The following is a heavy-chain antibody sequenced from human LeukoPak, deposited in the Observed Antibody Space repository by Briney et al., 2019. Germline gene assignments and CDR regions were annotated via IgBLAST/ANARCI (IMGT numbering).Heavy chain of an antibody. CDR3: AKVKDYYYTGMDV. V-gene: IGHV3-23*01. J-gene: IGHJ6*02. CDR2: ISGGGSST. Sequence: GGALRLSCAVSGVTFSNNAMTWVRQAPGKGLECVSRISGGGSSTYYAHCVKGPFTISRDNSKNTLYLQTNSLRADDTAVYYCAKVKDYYYTGMDVWGQGTTVTVSS. CDR1: GVTFSNNA.